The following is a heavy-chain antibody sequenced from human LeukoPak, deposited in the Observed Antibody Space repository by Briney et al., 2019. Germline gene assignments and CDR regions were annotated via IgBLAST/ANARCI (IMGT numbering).Heavy chain of an antibody. CDR3: ARLELYYFDY. V-gene: IGHV4-39*01. D-gene: IGHD1-1*01. CDR1: GGSISSSSYY. CDR2: IYYSGST. J-gene: IGHJ4*02. Sequence: PSETLSLTCTVSGGSISSSSYYWGWIRQPPGKGLEWIGSIYYSGSTYYNPSLKSRVTISVDTSKNQFSLKLSSVTAADTAVYYCARLELYYFDYWGQGTLVTVSS.